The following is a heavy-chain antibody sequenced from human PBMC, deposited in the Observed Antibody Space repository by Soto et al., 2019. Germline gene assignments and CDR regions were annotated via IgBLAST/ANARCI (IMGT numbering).Heavy chain of an antibody. D-gene: IGHD4-17*01. CDR2: IIPIFGTA. CDR1: GGTFSSYA. Sequence: ASVKVSGKASGGTFSSYAISWVRQAPGQGLEWMGGIIPIFGTANYAQKFQGRVTITADESTSTAYMELSSLRSEDTAVYYCARGEYGDNYYYYGMDVWGQGTTVTAP. V-gene: IGHV1-69*13. J-gene: IGHJ6*02. CDR3: ARGEYGDNYYYYGMDV.